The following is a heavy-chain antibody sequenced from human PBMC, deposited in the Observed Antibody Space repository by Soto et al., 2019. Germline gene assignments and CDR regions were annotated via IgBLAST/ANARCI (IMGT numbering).Heavy chain of an antibody. CDR3: ATDRRIVGATTWGWGWFEP. V-gene: IGHV1-24*01. J-gene: IGHJ5*02. CDR2: FDPEDGET. CDR1: GYTLTELS. D-gene: IGHD1-26*01. Sequence: QVQLVQSGAEVKKPGASVKVSCKVSGYTLTELSMHWVRQATGKGLEGLEGFDPEDGETIYAQKFQGRVTMTEDTSTDTAYMELSSLRSEDTAVYYCATDRRIVGATTWGWGWFEPWGQGTLVTVSS.